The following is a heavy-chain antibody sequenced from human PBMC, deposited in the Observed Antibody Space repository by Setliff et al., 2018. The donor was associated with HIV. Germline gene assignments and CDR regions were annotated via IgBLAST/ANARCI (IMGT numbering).Heavy chain of an antibody. V-gene: IGHV3-21*01. CDR2: ISSSSSYI. Sequence: GGSLRLSCAASGFTFSSYSMNWVRQAPGKGLEWVSSISSSSSYIYYADSVKGRFTISRDNAKNSLYLQMNSLRAEDTAVYYCAKDPRGSMVRGLINYFDPWGQGTLVTVS. CDR3: AKDPRGSMVRGLINYFDP. J-gene: IGHJ5*02. D-gene: IGHD3-10*01. CDR1: GFTFSSYS.